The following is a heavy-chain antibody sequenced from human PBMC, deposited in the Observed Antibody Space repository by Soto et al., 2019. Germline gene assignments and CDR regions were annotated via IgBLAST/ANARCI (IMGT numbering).Heavy chain of an antibody. Sequence: EVQLLESGGGLVQPGGSLRLSCAASGFTFSSYAMSWVRQAPGKGLEWVSAISGSGGSTYYADSVKGRFTISRDNSKNTLYLQMNCLRAEDTAVYYCAKRVGGSWYEDYWGQGTLVTVSS. CDR2: ISGSGGST. J-gene: IGHJ4*02. D-gene: IGHD6-13*01. CDR3: AKRVGGSWYEDY. CDR1: GFTFSSYA. V-gene: IGHV3-23*01.